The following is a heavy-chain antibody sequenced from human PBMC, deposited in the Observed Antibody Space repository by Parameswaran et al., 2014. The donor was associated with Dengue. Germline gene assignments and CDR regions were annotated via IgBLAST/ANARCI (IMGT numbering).Heavy chain of an antibody. CDR2: ISSSGSTI. CDR3: AKIGRWFDS. J-gene: IGHJ5*01. D-gene: IGHD2/OR15-2a*01. V-gene: IGHV3-48*03. Sequence: VRQMPGKGLEWVSHISSSGSTIYYADSVKGRFTISRDNAKNSLYLQMNSLRAGDTAVYYCAKIGRWFDSWGQGTLVTVSS.